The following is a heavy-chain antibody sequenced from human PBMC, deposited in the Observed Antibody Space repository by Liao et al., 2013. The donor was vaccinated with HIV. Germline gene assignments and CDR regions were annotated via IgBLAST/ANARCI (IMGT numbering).Heavy chain of an antibody. CDR2: T. J-gene: IGHJ6*03. V-gene: IGHV4-30-2*01. D-gene: IGHD3-22*01. Sequence: TYYNPSLKSRVTISVDRSKNQFSLKLSSVTAADTAVYFCARHYYDSSGYQEGAYYYYMDVWGERDHGHRLL. CDR3: ARHYYDSSGYQEGAYYYYMDV.